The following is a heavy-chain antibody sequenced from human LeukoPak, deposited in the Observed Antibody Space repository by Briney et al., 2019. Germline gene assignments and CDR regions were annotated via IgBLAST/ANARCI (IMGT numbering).Heavy chain of an antibody. J-gene: IGHJ4*02. CDR3: ARDKIELYYDSSGYYY. D-gene: IGHD3-22*01. Sequence: GGSLRLSCAASGFTFSDYSMTWVRQAPGKGLEWVSFISGMSSTIYYADSVKGRFTISRDNAKNSLYLQMNSLRAEDTAVYYCARDKIELYYDSSGYYYWGQGTLVTVSS. CDR1: GFTFSDYS. CDR2: ISGMSSTI. V-gene: IGHV3-48*01.